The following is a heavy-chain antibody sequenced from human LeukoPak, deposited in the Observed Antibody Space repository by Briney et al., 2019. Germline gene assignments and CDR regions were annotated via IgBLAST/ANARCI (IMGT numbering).Heavy chain of an antibody. CDR2: TNPNSGNT. V-gene: IGHV1-8*02. CDR1: GYTFTGYY. Sequence: ASVKVSCKASGYTFTGYYMHWMRQATGQGLEWMGWTNPNSGNTGYAQKSQGRVTMTRNTSISTAYMELSSLRSEDTAVYYCARIYSYPTNWGQGTLVTVSS. CDR3: ARIYSYPTN. J-gene: IGHJ4*02. D-gene: IGHD5-18*01.